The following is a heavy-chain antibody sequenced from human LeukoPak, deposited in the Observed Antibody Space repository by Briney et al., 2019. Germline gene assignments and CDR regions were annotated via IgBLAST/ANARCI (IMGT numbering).Heavy chain of an antibody. J-gene: IGHJ4*02. Sequence: ASVKVSCKASGYTFTSYGITWVRRAPGQGLEWMGWISAYNGNTNYAQKVQGRVTMTTDTSTSTAYMELRSLRSDDTAVYYCARVSHYYGSEIEYWGQGTLVTVSS. V-gene: IGHV1-18*01. D-gene: IGHD3-10*01. CDR2: ISAYNGNT. CDR3: ARVSHYYGSEIEY. CDR1: GYTFTSYG.